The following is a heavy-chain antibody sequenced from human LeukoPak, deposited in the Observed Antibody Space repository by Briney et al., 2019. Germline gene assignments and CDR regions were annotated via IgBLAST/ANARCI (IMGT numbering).Heavy chain of an antibody. CDR3: ARASWYRVRNWFDP. CDR2: INHSGST. CDR1: GGSFSGYY. Sequence: PSETLSLTCAVYGGSFSGYYWSWLRQPPGKGLEWIGEINHSGSTNYNPSLKSRVTISVDTSKNQFSLKLSSVTAADTAVYYCARASWYRVRNWFDPWGQGTLVTVSS. V-gene: IGHV4-34*01. J-gene: IGHJ5*02. D-gene: IGHD6-13*01.